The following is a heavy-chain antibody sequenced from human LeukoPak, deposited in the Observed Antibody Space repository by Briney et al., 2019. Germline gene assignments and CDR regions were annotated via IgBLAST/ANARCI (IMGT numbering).Heavy chain of an antibody. CDR3: ARHLDGYKDY. V-gene: IGHV4-59*01. CDR2: IYDSGST. J-gene: IGHJ4*02. Sequence: PSETLSLTCTVSGGSISSFFWGWIRQPPGKGLEWIGYIYDSGSTNYNPSLKSRVTISVDTSKNQFSLKLSSVTAADTAVYYCARHLDGYKDYWGQGTLVTVSS. D-gene: IGHD5-24*01. CDR1: GGSISSFF.